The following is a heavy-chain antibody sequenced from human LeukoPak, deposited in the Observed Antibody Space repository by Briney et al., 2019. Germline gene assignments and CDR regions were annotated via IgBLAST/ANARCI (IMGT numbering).Heavy chain of an antibody. CDR1: GGSISSSSYY. CDR3: ARGRTLIVVVPAAIPYYFDY. V-gene: IGHV4-39*07. J-gene: IGHJ4*02. Sequence: SETLSLTCSVPGGSISSSSYYWGWIRQPPGKGLEWIGSRYYSGTTNYNPSLKSRVTISVDTSKNQFSLKLSSVTAADTAVYYCARGRTLIVVVPAAIPYYFDYWGQGTLVTVSS. CDR2: RYYSGTT. D-gene: IGHD2-2*01.